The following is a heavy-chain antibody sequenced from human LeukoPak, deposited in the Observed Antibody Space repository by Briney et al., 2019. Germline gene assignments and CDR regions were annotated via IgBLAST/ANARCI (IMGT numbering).Heavy chain of an antibody. J-gene: IGHJ4*02. CDR3: AKDRGEQWLVTSFDY. CDR1: GFTHGDYA. CDR2: ISYDGSNK. V-gene: IGHV3-30*04. Sequence: VRSLRLSRTASGFTHGDYAMSWVRQAPGKGLEWVAVISYDGSNKYYVDSVKGRFTFSRDNSNNTLYLQMNSLRPEDTAVYYCAKDRGEQWLVTSFDYWGQGTLVTVSS. D-gene: IGHD6-19*01.